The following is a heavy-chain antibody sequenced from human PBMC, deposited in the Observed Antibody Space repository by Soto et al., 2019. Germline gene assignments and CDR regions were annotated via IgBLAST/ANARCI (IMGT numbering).Heavy chain of an antibody. D-gene: IGHD2-15*01. CDR1: GFTFNSHG. CDR2: TWYDGRKE. Sequence: PGGSLRLSCAASGFTFNSHGMHWVRQAPGKGLEWVAVTWYDGRKEYYGDSVKGRFTISRDNSKNMMYVEMNSLRAEDTAIYYCPRARRGRWHDFDYWGQGTPVPVYS. V-gene: IGHV3-33*01. J-gene: IGHJ4*02. CDR3: PRARRGRWHDFDY.